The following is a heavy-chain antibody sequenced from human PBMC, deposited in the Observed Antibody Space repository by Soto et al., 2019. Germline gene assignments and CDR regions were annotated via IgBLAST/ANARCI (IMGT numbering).Heavy chain of an antibody. D-gene: IGHD6-13*01. CDR2: IKQDGSEK. CDR3: ARTPGIAAAGQDY. J-gene: IGHJ4*02. Sequence: GSLRLSCAASGFTFSSYWMSWVRQAPGKGLEWVANIKQDGSEKYYVDSVKGRFTISRDNAKNSLYLQMNSLRVEDTAVYYCARTPGIAAAGQDYWGQGTLVTVSS. V-gene: IGHV3-7*03. CDR1: GFTFSSYW.